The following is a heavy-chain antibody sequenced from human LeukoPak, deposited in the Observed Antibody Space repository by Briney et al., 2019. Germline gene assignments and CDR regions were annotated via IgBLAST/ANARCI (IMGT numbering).Heavy chain of an antibody. CDR1: GFTFSSYA. V-gene: IGHV3-23*01. CDR2: MSGSGGST. Sequence: PGGSLRLSCAASGFTFSSYAMSWVRQAPGKGLEWVSGMSGSGGSTYYADSVKGRFTISRETSNNTLYLQMNSLRVEDTAVYYCAKEENDCSGGSCYGTASYYFDYWGQGTLVTVSS. D-gene: IGHD2-15*01. J-gene: IGHJ4*02. CDR3: AKEENDCSGGSCYGTASYYFDY.